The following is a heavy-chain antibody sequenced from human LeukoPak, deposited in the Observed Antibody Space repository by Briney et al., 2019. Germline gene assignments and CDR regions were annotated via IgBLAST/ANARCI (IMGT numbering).Heavy chain of an antibody. J-gene: IGHJ6*02. Sequence: PSETLSLTCAVSGDSFNDYYWNWIRQPPGKGLEWIGEIIHSGGTNYNPSLKSRVTLSVDSSKKQFSLKMTSVTAADTAVYYCARGHVNIPRLDPRRSSYFYGLDVWGLRTTVTVSS. D-gene: IGHD6-6*01. CDR3: ARGHVNIPRLDPRRSSYFYGLDV. V-gene: IGHV4-34*01. CDR1: GDSFNDYY. CDR2: IIHSGGT.